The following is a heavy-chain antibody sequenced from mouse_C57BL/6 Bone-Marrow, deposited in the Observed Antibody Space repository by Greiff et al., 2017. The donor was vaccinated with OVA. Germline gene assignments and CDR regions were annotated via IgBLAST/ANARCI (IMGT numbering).Heavy chain of an antibody. J-gene: IGHJ1*03. Sequence: EVQRVESGGGLVKPGGSLKLSCAASGFTFSSYTMSWVRQTPEKRLEWVATISGGGGNTYYTDSVKGRFTISRDNAKNTLYLQMSSLRAEDTALYYCARREGYFDVWGTGTTVTVSS. CDR3: ARREGYFDV. CDR2: ISGGGGNT. V-gene: IGHV5-9*01. CDR1: GFTFSSYT.